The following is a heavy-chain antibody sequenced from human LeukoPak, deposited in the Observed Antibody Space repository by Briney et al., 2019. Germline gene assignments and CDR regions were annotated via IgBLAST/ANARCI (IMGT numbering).Heavy chain of an antibody. Sequence: ASVKVSCKASGYTFTSYGISWVRQAPGQGLEWMGWINTYNGNTNYAQNLQGRVTMTTDTSTSTAYMELRSLRSDDTAIYYCAREFGGKEWLTLGWFDPWGQGTLVTVSS. CDR2: INTYNGNT. J-gene: IGHJ5*02. V-gene: IGHV1-18*01. CDR1: GYTFTSYG. D-gene: IGHD3-10*01. CDR3: AREFGGKEWLTLGWFDP.